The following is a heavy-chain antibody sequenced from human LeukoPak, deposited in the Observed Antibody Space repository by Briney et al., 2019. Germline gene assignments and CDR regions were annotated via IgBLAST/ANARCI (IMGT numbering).Heavy chain of an antibody. CDR1: GGSFSGYY. CDR3: ARNTVTTTGIDY. D-gene: IGHD4-11*01. Sequence: SGTLSLTCAVYGGSFSGYYWSWIRQPPGKGLEWIGEINHSGSTNYNPSLKSRVTISVDTSKNQFSLKLSSVTAADTAVYYCARNTVTTTGIDYWGQGTLVTVSS. J-gene: IGHJ4*02. V-gene: IGHV4-34*01. CDR2: INHSGST.